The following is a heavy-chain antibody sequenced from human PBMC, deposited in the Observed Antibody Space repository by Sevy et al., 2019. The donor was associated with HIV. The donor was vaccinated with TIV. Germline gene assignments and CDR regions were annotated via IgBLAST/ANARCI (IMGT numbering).Heavy chain of an antibody. CDR2: ISYDGRKK. D-gene: IGHD2-15*01. Sequence: GGSLRLSCAASGFTFSSYAMHWVRQAPGKGLEWVAVISYDGRKKYYGDSVKGRFTISRDNSKNTLYLQMNSLRAEDTAVYYCARQYCSGGSCYFGADAFDIWGQGTMVTVSS. CDR1: GFTFSSYA. J-gene: IGHJ3*02. CDR3: ARQYCSGGSCYFGADAFDI. V-gene: IGHV3-30*04.